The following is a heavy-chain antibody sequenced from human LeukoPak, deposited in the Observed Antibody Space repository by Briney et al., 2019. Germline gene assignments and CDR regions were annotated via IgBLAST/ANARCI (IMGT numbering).Heavy chain of an antibody. CDR1: GGSISSYY. V-gene: IGHV4-59*01. J-gene: IGHJ4*02. CDR2: IYYSGST. Sequence: PSETLSLTCTVSGGSISSYYWSWLRQPPGKGPEWIGYIYYSGSTNYNPSLKSRVTISVDTSKNQFSLKLSSVTAADTAVYYCARGPFDYWGQGTLVTVSS. CDR3: ARGPFDY.